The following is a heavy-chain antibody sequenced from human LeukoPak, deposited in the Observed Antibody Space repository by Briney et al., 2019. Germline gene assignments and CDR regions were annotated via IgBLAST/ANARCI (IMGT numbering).Heavy chain of an antibody. CDR1: GGSISSSSYY. CDR2: INHSGST. CDR3: ARYYDTGLVDP. V-gene: IGHV4-39*07. J-gene: IGHJ5*02. D-gene: IGHD3-9*01. Sequence: PSETLSLTCTVSGGSISSSSYYWSWIRQPPGKGLEWIGEINHSGSTNYNPSLKSRVTISVDTSKNQFSLKLSSVTAADTAVYYCARYYDTGLVDPWGQGTLVTVSS.